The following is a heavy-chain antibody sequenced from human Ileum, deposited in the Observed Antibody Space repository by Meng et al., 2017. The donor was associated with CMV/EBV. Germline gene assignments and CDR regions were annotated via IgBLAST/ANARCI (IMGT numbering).Heavy chain of an antibody. V-gene: IGHV3-21*01. CDR3: VRGEGYTGASYSLWEY. CDR2: ISASSSFI. D-gene: IGHD6-19*01. J-gene: IGHJ4*02. Sequence: GGSLRLSCAASGFTFNSYTMHWVRQAPGKGLEWISSISASSSFIYYADSVKGRFTISRDSAKSSLYLQMNSLRGEDTALYYCVRGEGYTGASYSLWEYWGQGTLVTVSS. CDR1: GFTFNSYT.